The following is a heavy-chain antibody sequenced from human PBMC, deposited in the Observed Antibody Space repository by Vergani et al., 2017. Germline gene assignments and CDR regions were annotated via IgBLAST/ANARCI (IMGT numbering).Heavy chain of an antibody. CDR2: IYYSGST. V-gene: IGHV4-59*01. CDR3: ARGDGDYVFGYYYYGMDV. J-gene: IGHJ6*02. CDR1: GGSISSYY. D-gene: IGHD4-17*01. Sequence: QVQLQESGPGLVKPSETMSLTCTVSGGSISSYYWSWIRQPPGKGLEWIGYIYYSGSTNYNPSLKSRGTISVDTSKNQFSLKLSAVTAADTAVYYCARGDGDYVFGYYYYGMDVWGQGTTVTVSS.